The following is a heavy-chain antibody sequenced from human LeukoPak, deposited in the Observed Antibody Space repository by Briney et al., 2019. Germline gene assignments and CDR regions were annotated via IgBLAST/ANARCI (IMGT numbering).Heavy chain of an antibody. Sequence: GGSLRLSCAASGFALKNYAMNWVRQAPGKGLEWVSVIRGSDDSTYYADSVKGRFTISRDNSKNTLSLQMSSLRGEDTAIYYCAKNVNDFRSSLDLWGYGTTVTVSA. V-gene: IGHV3-23*01. CDR1: GFALKNYA. CDR3: AKNVNDFRSSLDL. D-gene: IGHD3-3*01. CDR2: IRGSDDST. J-gene: IGHJ6*04.